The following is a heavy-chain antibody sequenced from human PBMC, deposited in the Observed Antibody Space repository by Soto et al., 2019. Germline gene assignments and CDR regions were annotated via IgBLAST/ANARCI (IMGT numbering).Heavy chain of an antibody. CDR1: GGSISSGGYY. CDR2: IYYSGST. J-gene: IGHJ4*02. D-gene: IGHD3-10*01. CDR3: ARDMVRGVVPV. Sequence: SETLSLTCTVSGGSISSGGYYWSWIRQHPGKGLEWIGHIYYSGSTYYNPSLKSRVTISVDTSKNQFSLKLSSVTAADTAVYYCARDMVRGVVPVWGQGTLVTVSS. V-gene: IGHV4-31*03.